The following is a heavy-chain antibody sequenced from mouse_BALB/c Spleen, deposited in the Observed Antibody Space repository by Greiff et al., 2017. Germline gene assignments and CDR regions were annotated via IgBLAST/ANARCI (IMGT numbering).Heavy chain of an antibody. Sequence: DVQLVESGGGLVQPKGSLKLSCAASGFTFNTYAMNWVRQAPGKGLEWVARIRSKSNNYATYYADSVKDRFTISRDDSQSMLYLQMNNLKTEDTAMYYCVRQNYGSSYYAMDYWGQGTSVTVSS. CDR2: IRSKSNNYAT. CDR3: VRQNYGSSYYAMDY. CDR1: GFTFNTYA. D-gene: IGHD1-1*01. V-gene: IGHV10-1*02. J-gene: IGHJ4*01.